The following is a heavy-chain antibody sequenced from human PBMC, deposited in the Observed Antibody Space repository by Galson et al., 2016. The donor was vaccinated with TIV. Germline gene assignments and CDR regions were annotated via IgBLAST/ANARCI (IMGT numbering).Heavy chain of an antibody. V-gene: IGHV3-30-3*01. J-gene: IGHJ4*02. CDR1: GFTFDSYT. CDR2: ISHDGNNK. CDR3: TGDGRGNWKYVDYFDY. D-gene: IGHD1-7*01. Sequence: SLRLSCAASGFTFDSYTFHWVRQTPGKGLEWVAIISHDGNNKDFADSVQGRFTISRDSSKNTVFLQMNSLRPEDTAVYYCTGDGRGNWKYVDYFDYWGQGTLVTVSS.